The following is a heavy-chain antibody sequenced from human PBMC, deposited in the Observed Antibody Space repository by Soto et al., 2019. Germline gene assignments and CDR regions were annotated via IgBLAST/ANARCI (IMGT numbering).Heavy chain of an antibody. CDR2: IKPDGSEK. Sequence: EVQLVESGGGLVQPGGSLSLSCATSGFKFRTYWMTWVRQAPGKGLEWVASIKPDGSEKYYVDSVKGRFTISRDNAKNSMYLQMNSLRAEDTSMYYCARGHYGMDVWGQGTTVTVSS. CDR1: GFKFRTYW. CDR3: ARGHYGMDV. J-gene: IGHJ6*02. V-gene: IGHV3-7*01.